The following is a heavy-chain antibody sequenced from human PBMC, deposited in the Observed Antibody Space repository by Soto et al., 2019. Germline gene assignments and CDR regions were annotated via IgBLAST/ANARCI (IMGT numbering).Heavy chain of an antibody. CDR2: INWNGGST. CDR3: AREGSYCSGGSCYSPSFYYYYYGMDV. D-gene: IGHD2-15*01. Sequence: GGSLRLSCAASGFTFDDYGMSWVRQAPGKGLEWVSGINWNGGSTGYADSVKGRFTISRDNAKNSLYLQMNSLRAEDTALYYCAREGSYCSGGSCYSPSFYYYYYGMDVWGQGTTVTVSS. J-gene: IGHJ6*02. V-gene: IGHV3-20*04. CDR1: GFTFDDYG.